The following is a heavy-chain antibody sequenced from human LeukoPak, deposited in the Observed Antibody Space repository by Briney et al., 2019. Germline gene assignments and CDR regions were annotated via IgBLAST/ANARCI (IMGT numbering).Heavy chain of an antibody. Sequence: SETLSLTCTVSGGSISSYYWSWIRQPPGKGLEWIGYIYYSGSTNYIPSLKSRVTISVDTSKNQFSLKLSSVTAADTAVYYCAREGDYYDSSGYFDYWGQGTLVTVSS. CDR3: AREGDYYDSSGYFDY. J-gene: IGHJ4*02. CDR2: IYYSGST. V-gene: IGHV4-59*01. CDR1: GGSISSYY. D-gene: IGHD3-22*01.